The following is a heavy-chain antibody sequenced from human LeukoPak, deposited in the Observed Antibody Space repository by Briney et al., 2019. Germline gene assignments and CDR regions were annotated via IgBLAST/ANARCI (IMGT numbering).Heavy chain of an antibody. D-gene: IGHD3-10*01. V-gene: IGHV3-30-3*01. CDR3: ARENYYGSGRNGMDV. CDR2: ISYDGSNK. Sequence: GRSLRLSCAASGFTFSSYAMHWVRQAPGKGLEWVAVISYDGSNKYYADSVKGRFTISRDNSKNTLYLQMNSLRAEDTAVYYCARENYYGSGRNGMDVWGQGTTVTVSS. J-gene: IGHJ6*02. CDR1: GFTFSSYA.